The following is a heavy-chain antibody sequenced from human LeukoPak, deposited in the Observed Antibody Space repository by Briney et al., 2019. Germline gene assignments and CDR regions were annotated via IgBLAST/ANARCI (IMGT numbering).Heavy chain of an antibody. CDR1: GFTFSSYA. V-gene: IGHV3-30-3*01. D-gene: IGHD3-10*01. CDR2: ISYDGSNK. J-gene: IGHJ4*02. Sequence: GGSLRLSCAASGFTFSSYAMHWVRQAPGKGLEWVAVISYDGSNKYYADSVKGRFTISRDNSKNTLYLQMNSLRAEDTAVYYCARYGSGSSHDYWGQGTLVTVSS. CDR3: ARYGSGSSHDY.